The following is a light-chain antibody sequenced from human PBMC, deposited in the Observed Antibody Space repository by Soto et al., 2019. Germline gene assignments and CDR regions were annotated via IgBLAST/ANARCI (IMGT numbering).Light chain of an antibody. J-gene: IGKJ1*01. V-gene: IGKV1-39*01. CDR3: QQTYSTPWT. Sequence: DIQMTQSPSSLSASVGDRVTITCRASQSISSYLNWYQQRPGKAPKLLIHDASSLQSGVPSRFSGSGSGTDFALTINNLQPEDFATVYCQQTYSTPWTFGQGTKVDIK. CDR2: DAS. CDR1: QSISSY.